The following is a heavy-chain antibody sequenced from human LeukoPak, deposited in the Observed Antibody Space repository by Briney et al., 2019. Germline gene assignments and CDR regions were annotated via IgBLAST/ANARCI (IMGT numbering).Heavy chain of an antibody. V-gene: IGHV4-59*01. Sequence: SETLSLTCTVSGGSIGLYHWSWIRKPPGKGLEWIGYVYYNGSTKYNPSLKSRVTMSVDTSKKQFSLNVTSVTAADTAVYYCARDRAAGSDWLDPWGQGTLVTVSS. J-gene: IGHJ5*02. CDR1: GGSIGLYH. D-gene: IGHD3-10*01. CDR2: VYYNGST. CDR3: ARDRAAGSDWLDP.